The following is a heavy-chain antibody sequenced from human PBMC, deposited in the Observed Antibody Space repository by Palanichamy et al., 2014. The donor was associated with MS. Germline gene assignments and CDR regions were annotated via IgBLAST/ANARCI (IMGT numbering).Heavy chain of an antibody. CDR1: GYTFTSYY. V-gene: IGHV1-46*01. J-gene: IGHJ4*02. Sequence: GYTFTSYYMHWVRQAPGQGLEWMGIINPSGGSTSYAQKFQGRATMTRDTSTSTVYMELSSLRSEDTAVYYCAKAVGIAVAGTRGVGFDYWGQGTLVTVSS. CDR2: INPSGGST. D-gene: IGHD6-19*01. CDR3: AKAVGIAVAGTRGVGFDY.